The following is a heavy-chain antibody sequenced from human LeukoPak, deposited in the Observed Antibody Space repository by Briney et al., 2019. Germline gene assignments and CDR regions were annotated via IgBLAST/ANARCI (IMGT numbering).Heavy chain of an antibody. V-gene: IGHV1-2*02. Sequence: ASVKVSCKASGFTITGYYMHWVRQAPGQGLEWMGRINPNSGGTNYAQKFQGRVTMTRDTSINTAYMEVSRLRSDDTAVYYCARESAAVLGAWGQGTLVTVSS. D-gene: IGHD6-19*01. CDR2: INPNSGGT. CDR1: GFTITGYY. CDR3: ARESAAVLGA. J-gene: IGHJ5*02.